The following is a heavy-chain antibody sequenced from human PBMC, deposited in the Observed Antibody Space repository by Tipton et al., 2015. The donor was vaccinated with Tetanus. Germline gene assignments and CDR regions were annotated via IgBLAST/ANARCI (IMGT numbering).Heavy chain of an antibody. CDR3: ARDGGSYYTDC. J-gene: IGHJ4*02. D-gene: IGHD1-26*01. CDR2: SSSRGTTT. V-gene: IGHV3-11*01. CDR1: LGDYY. Sequence: LGDYYMSWIRQAPGKGLEWISYSSSRGTTTYYTDSVRGRFTISRDNAKNSLYLLLNSLRADDTAVYYCARDGGSYYTDCWGQGTLVTVSS.